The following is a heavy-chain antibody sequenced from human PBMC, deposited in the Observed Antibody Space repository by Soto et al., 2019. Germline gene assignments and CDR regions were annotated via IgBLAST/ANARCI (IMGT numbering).Heavy chain of an antibody. D-gene: IGHD3-3*01. V-gene: IGHV1-69*01. CDR1: GGTFSSYA. CDR2: IIPIFGTA. Sequence: QVQLVQSGAEVKKPGSSVKVSCKASGGTFSSYAISWVRQAPGQGLEWMGGIIPIFGTANYAQKFQGRVTITADESTSTAYMELSSLRSEDTAVYYCARGGLGDYDFWSGYSPPDYWGQGTLVTVSS. CDR3: ARGGLGDYDFWSGYSPPDY. J-gene: IGHJ4*02.